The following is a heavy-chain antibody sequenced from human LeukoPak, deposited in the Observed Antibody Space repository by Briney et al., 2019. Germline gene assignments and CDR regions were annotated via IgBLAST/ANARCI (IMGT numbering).Heavy chain of an antibody. J-gene: IGHJ4*02. CDR3: VRAFWIGFHFDS. Sequence: PSETLSLTCTVSGDSIRSVYYYWSWLRQPPGKGLEWIGYIHYSGSTSYIPSLESPVTISLDTSKNQYSLKLISMTAADTSVYDCVRAFWIGFHFDSWGQGTLVTVSS. CDR2: IHYSGST. V-gene: IGHV4-30-4*01. D-gene: IGHD3-3*01. CDR1: GDSIRSVYYY.